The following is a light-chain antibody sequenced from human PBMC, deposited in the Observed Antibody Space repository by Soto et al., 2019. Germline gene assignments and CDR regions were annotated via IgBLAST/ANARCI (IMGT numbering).Light chain of an antibody. CDR1: QSVSNKY. V-gene: IGKV3-20*01. CDR2: GAS. J-gene: IGKJ1*01. Sequence: EIELTQSPGTLSLSPGERATLSCRASQSVSNKYLAWYHQKPGRAPRLVIYGASSRATGIPERFSGSGSGADFTLTISRLEPEDFAVYYCQQYGTSPWTFGQGTRLEIK. CDR3: QQYGTSPWT.